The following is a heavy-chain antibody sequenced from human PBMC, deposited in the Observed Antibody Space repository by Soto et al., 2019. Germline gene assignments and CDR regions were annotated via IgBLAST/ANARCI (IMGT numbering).Heavy chain of an antibody. CDR1: GGTFNTYA. Sequence: QVQLVQSGAEMKKPGSSVKVSCQSSGGTFNTYAMNWVRQAPGQGPEWMGDISTMFGAANYAPKFQGRVTITADESTGTSYMHLSSLTSEDTALYFCAREVQVHTPAFVYWGQGTLVTVSS. D-gene: IGHD3-10*01. CDR2: ISTMFGAA. J-gene: IGHJ4*02. CDR3: AREVQVHTPAFVY. V-gene: IGHV1-69*19.